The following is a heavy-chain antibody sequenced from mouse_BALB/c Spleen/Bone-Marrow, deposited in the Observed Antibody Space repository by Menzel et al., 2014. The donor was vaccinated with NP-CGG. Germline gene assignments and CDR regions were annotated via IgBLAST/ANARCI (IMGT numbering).Heavy chain of an antibody. V-gene: IGHV2-2*02. J-gene: IGHJ2*01. Sequence: SGSGLVHPSKSLSITCPFLGFSLTSYGLPWVPQFPGKGLEGLGGIWSGGSTDYNAAFISRLSFSKDNSKSQVFFKMNSLQANDTAIYYCARNSNWENFDYWGQGTTLTVSS. CDR2: IWSGGST. CDR3: ARNSNWENFDY. D-gene: IGHD4-1*01. CDR1: GFSLTSYG.